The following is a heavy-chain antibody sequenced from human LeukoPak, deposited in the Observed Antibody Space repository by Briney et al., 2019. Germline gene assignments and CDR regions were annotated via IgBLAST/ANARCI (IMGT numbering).Heavy chain of an antibody. CDR1: GGSISSGGYY. Sequence: PSETLSLTCTVSGGSISSGGYYWSWIRQHPGKGLEWIGYIYYSGSTYYNPSLKSRATISVDTSKNQFSLKLSSVTAADTAVYYCARQVPAAHYYYYYGMDVWGQGTTVTVSS. V-gene: IGHV4-31*03. J-gene: IGHJ6*02. CDR2: IYYSGST. CDR3: ARQVPAAHYYYYYGMDV. D-gene: IGHD2-2*01.